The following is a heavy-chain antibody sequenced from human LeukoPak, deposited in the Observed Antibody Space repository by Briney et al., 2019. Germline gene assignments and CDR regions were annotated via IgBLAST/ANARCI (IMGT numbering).Heavy chain of an antibody. D-gene: IGHD6-19*01. CDR2: INHSGYT. Sequence: PSETLPLTCAVYGESFSGYFWSWIRQPPGKGLEWIGEINHSGYTNYNPSLKSRVTISVDTSKNQSSLKLSSVTAAGTAVYYCARGRSSGWYDDWGQGTLVTVSS. J-gene: IGHJ4*02. CDR3: ARGRSSGWYDD. CDR1: GESFSGYF. V-gene: IGHV4-34*01.